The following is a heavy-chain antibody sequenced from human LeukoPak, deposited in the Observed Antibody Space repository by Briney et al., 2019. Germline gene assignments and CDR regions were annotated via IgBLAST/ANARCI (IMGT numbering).Heavy chain of an antibody. CDR3: ARPGRKWEPNDAFDI. CDR2: INHSGST. J-gene: IGHJ3*02. D-gene: IGHD1-26*01. V-gene: IGHV4-34*01. Sequence: SETLSLTCAVYGGSFSGYYWSWIRQPPGKGLEWIGEINHSGSTNYSPSLKSRVTISVDTSKNQFSLKLSSVTAADTAVYYCARPGRKWEPNDAFDIWGQGTMVTVSS. CDR1: GGSFSGYY.